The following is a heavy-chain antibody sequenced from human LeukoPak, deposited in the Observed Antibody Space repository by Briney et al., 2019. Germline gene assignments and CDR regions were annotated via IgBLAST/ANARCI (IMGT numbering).Heavy chain of an antibody. D-gene: IGHD3-22*01. V-gene: IGHV4-4*02. J-gene: IGHJ4*02. Sequence: SGTLSLTCTVSGDSINSLDLWSWVRQPPGKGLEWIGERFLSGTTHSNPSVKSRVTISIDKSKNQFFLNLSSVTAADTAVYYCAGLVGRYSSGLYYYYFDYWGQGTLVTVSS. CDR1: GDSINSLDL. CDR2: RFLSGTT. CDR3: AGLVGRYSSGLYYYYFDY.